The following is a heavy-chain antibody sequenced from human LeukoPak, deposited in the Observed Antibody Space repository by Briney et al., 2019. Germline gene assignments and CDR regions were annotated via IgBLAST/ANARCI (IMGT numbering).Heavy chain of an antibody. Sequence: EASVKVSCKASGGTFSSYAISWVRQAPGQGLEWMGGIIPIFGTANYAQKFQGRVTITTDESTSTAYMELSSLRSEETAVYYCARTNDYGDYALLFWGQGTLVTVSS. D-gene: IGHD4-17*01. CDR3: ARTNDYGDYALLF. J-gene: IGHJ4*02. CDR1: GGTFSSYA. V-gene: IGHV1-69*05. CDR2: IIPIFGTA.